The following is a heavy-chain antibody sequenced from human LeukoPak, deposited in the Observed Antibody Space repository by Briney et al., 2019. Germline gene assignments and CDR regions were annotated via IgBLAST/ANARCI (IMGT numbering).Heavy chain of an antibody. CDR2: IRSNVHGGTT. Sequence: GGSLRLSCTASGFIFGDYAMSWFRQAPGKGLEWVGLIRSNVHGGTTEYAASVKGRFTISRDDSKRIAYLQMNSLKTEDTALYYCTRLRSGYVDFWGQGTLVTVSS. CDR1: GFIFGDYA. CDR3: TRLRSGYVDF. D-gene: IGHD4-17*01. J-gene: IGHJ4*02. V-gene: IGHV3-49*03.